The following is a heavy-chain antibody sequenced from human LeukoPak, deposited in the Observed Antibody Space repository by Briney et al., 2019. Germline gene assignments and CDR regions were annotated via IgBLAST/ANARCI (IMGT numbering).Heavy chain of an antibody. V-gene: IGHV1-69*13. J-gene: IGHJ4*02. CDR2: IIPIFGTA. CDR3: ARGGYDLSYDVAYYFDY. CDR1: GGTFSSYA. D-gene: IGHD5-12*01. Sequence: ASVTVSCKASGGTFSSYAISWVRQAPGQGLEWMGGIIPIFGTANYAQKFQGRVTITADESTSTAYMELSSLRSEDTAVYYCARGGYDLSYDVAYYFDYWGQGTLVTVSS.